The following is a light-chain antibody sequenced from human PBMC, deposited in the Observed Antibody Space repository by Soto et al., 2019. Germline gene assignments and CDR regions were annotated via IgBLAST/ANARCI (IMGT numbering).Light chain of an antibody. V-gene: IGLV2-14*03. CDR3: VSFTTSRSYA. CDR1: SSDVGAYIF. J-gene: IGLJ1*01. Sequence: QSVLTQPASVSGSPGQSITISCTGTSSDVGAYIFVSWYQQHPGKAPKLMIYDIINRPSGVSNRFSGSKSGNTASLTISGLQAEDEADYYCVSFTTSRSYAFGTGTKLTVL. CDR2: DII.